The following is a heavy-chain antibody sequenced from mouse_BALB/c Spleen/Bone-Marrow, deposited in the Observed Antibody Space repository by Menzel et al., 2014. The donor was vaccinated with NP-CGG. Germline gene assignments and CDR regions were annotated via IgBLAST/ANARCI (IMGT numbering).Heavy chain of an antibody. CDR3: ARRQFGPAWFAY. CDR2: INPNNGAT. D-gene: IGHD6-1*01. V-gene: IGHV1-22*01. Sequence: VQLQQSGPELVKPGASVKISCKTSGYTFTEYTMHWVKQSHGKSLEWIGGINPNNGATSYNQKFKGKATLTVDRSSSTAYMELRSLTSEDSAVYFCARRQFGPAWFAYWGQGTLVTVSA. J-gene: IGHJ3*01. CDR1: GYTFTEYT.